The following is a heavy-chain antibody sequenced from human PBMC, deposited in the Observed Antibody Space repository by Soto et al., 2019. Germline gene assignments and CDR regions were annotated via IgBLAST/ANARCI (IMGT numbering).Heavy chain of an antibody. V-gene: IGHV3-74*02. CDR3: ARGDCVGGTCYSLAGSFYYYMDV. CDR1: GFTFSNYW. Sequence: EVQLGESGGGLVQPGGSLRLSCAASGFTFSNYWMYWVRQAPGKGLEWGSRINSDGSVSSYADSVKGRLTISRDNVKNTLYLQMDSLRAEDTAVYYCARGDCVGGTCYSLAGSFYYYMDVWGKGTTVTVFS. J-gene: IGHJ6*03. CDR2: INSDGSVS. D-gene: IGHD2-15*01.